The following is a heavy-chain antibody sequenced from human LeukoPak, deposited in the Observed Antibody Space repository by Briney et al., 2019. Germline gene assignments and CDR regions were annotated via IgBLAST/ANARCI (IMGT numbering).Heavy chain of an antibody. CDR2: ITDNGGST. CDR3: AKDPARGVLDAFDI. Sequence: PGGSLRLSCAASGFTFSSYAMSWVRQAPGKGLEWVSIITDNGGSTYYADSVKGRFTISRDNSKNTLYLQMNSLRVEDTAVYYCAKDPARGVLDAFDIWGQGTMVTVSS. J-gene: IGHJ3*02. CDR1: GFTFSSYA. V-gene: IGHV3-23*01. D-gene: IGHD2-8*01.